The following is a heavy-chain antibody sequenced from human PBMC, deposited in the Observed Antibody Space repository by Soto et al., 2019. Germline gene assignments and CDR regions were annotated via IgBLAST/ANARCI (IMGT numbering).Heavy chain of an antibody. CDR1: RFSFANYW. CDR3: ARYSSGYPY. Sequence: VGSLRLSCAASRFSFANYWMSWVRQAPGKGLEWVGHIKEDGNEKSYADSVKGRFTISRDNSKNTLYLQMNSLRAEDTAVYYCARYSSGYPYWGQGTLVTVSS. V-gene: IGHV3-7*03. CDR2: IKEDGNEK. D-gene: IGHD3-22*01. J-gene: IGHJ4*02.